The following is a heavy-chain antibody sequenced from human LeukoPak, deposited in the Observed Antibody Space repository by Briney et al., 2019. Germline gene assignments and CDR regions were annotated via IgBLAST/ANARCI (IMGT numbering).Heavy chain of an antibody. J-gene: IGHJ4*02. Sequence: PGGSLRLSCAASGFTLSTYWMNWVRQAPGKGLEWVATIKQDGSEKYYVSSVKGRFTMSRENAKNSLYLQMNSLRAEDTAVYYCARVVHGSGWYGGDEIDYWGQGTLVTVSS. CDR1: GFTLSTYW. D-gene: IGHD6-19*01. V-gene: IGHV3-7*01. CDR2: IKQDGSEK. CDR3: ARVVHGSGWYGGDEIDY.